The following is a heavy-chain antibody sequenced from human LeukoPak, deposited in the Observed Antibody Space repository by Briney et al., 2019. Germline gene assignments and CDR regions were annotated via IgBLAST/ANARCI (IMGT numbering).Heavy chain of an antibody. J-gene: IGHJ4*02. CDR2: ISYDGSNK. V-gene: IGHV3-30*18. Sequence: GGSLRLSCAASGFTFSSYGMHWVRQAPGKGLEWVAVISYDGSNKYYADSVKGRFTISRDNSKNTLYLQMNSLRAEDTAVYYCAKDDARPDTFGGVIVDYWGQGTLVTVSS. D-gene: IGHD3-16*02. CDR1: GFTFSSYG. CDR3: AKDDARPDTFGGVIVDY.